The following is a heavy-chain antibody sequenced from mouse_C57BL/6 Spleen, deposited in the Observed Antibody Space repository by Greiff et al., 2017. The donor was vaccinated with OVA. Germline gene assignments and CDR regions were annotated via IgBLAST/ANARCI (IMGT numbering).Heavy chain of an antibody. J-gene: IGHJ4*01. V-gene: IGHV5-17*01. CDR1: GFTFSDYG. CDR2: ISSGSSTI. CDR3: ARRRGYAMDY. Sequence: DVQLVESGGGLVKPGGSLKLSCAASGFTFSDYGMHWVRQAPEKGLEWVAYISSGSSTIYYADTVKGRFTISRDNAKNTLFLQMTSLRSEDTAMYYCARRRGYAMDYWGQGTSVTVSS.